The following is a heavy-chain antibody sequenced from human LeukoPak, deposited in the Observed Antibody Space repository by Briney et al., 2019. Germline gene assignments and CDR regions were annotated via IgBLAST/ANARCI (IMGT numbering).Heavy chain of an antibody. J-gene: IGHJ4*02. Sequence: SQTLSLTCALSGDIVSRNSVAWNWIRQSPSRGLEWLGRTYYGSKLYNDYALFVESRITINPDTSKNQFSLQLNSVTPADTAVYYCARDHDYGNFGTYADYWGQGTLVTVSS. V-gene: IGHV6-1*01. D-gene: IGHD4-11*01. CDR3: ARDHDYGNFGTYADY. CDR1: GDIVSRNSVA. CDR2: TYYGSKLYN.